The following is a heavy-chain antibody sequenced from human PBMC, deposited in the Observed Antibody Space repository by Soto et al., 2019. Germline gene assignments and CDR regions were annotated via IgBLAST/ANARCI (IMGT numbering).Heavy chain of an antibody. CDR2: ISYSGST. D-gene: IGHD3-10*01. Sequence: QVQLQESGPGLVKPSQTLSLTCTVSGGSISSGGYYWSWIRQHPGKGLEWLGYISYSGSTYYNPSXNXXVTISVATSKTQSSLKLSSVTAADTAVYYCARAYGSGDMDVWGQGTTVTVSS. CDR3: ARAYGSGDMDV. V-gene: IGHV4-31*03. J-gene: IGHJ6*02. CDR1: GGSISSGGYY.